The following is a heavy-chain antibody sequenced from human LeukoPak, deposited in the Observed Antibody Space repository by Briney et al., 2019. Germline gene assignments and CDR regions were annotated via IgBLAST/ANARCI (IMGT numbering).Heavy chain of an antibody. V-gene: IGHV1-46*01. CDR3: ARGTPLLWQNGPPAPFDY. D-gene: IGHD3-10*01. J-gene: IGHJ4*02. CDR1: GYTFTSYY. Sequence: ASVKVSCKASGYTFTSYYMHWVRPAPGQGLEWMGIINPSGGSTSYAQKFQGRVTMTRDTSTSTVYMELSSLRSEDTAVYYCARGTPLLWQNGPPAPFDYWGQGTLVTVSS. CDR2: INPSGGST.